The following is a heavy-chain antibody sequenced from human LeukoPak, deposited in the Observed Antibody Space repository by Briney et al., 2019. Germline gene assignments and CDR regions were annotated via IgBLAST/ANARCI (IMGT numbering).Heavy chain of an antibody. Sequence: SVKVSCKASGGTFSSYAISWVRQAPGQGLEWMGGIILIFGTANYAQKFQGRVTITADESTSTAYMELSSLRSEDTAVYYCARSDYYDSSGYYYGFDYWGQGTLVTVSS. V-gene: IGHV1-69*13. J-gene: IGHJ4*02. D-gene: IGHD3-22*01. CDR2: IILIFGTA. CDR1: GGTFSSYA. CDR3: ARSDYYDSSGYYYGFDY.